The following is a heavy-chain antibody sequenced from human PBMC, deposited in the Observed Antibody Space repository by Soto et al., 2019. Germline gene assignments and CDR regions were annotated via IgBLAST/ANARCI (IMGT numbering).Heavy chain of an antibody. D-gene: IGHD3-10*01. V-gene: IGHV1-18*01. J-gene: IGHJ6*02. CDR2: ISAYNGNT. CDR1: GYTFTSYG. CDR3: ARDAPYYYGSGSYYMGNRDYYYGMDV. Sequence: ASVKVSCKASGYTFTSYGISWVRQAPGQGLEWMGWISAYNGNTNYAQKLQGRVTMTTDTSTSTAYMELRSLRSDETAVYYCARDAPYYYGSGSYYMGNRDYYYGMDVWGQGTTVTVSS.